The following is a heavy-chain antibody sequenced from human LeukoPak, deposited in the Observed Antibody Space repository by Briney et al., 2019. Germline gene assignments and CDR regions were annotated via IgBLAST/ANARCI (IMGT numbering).Heavy chain of an antibody. CDR2: IYHSGST. CDR3: ARVRFLEWFRFDY. Sequence: SETLSLTCTVSGGSISSYYWSWIRQPPGKGLEWIGSIYHSGSTYYNPSLKSRVTISVDTSKNQFSLKLSSVTAADTAVYYCARVRFLEWFRFDYWGQGTLVTVSS. CDR1: GGSISSYY. V-gene: IGHV4-59*08. D-gene: IGHD3-3*01. J-gene: IGHJ4*02.